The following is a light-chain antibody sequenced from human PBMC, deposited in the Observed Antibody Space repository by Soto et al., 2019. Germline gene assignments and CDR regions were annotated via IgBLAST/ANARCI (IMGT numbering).Light chain of an antibody. CDR2: AES. Sequence: DIQMTQSPSSLSSSVGDRATITCRAGESIANYLNWFQQKPGQAPNLLIYAESTLKTEVPSRFSGSGSGTDFTLTISSLQTEDFASYFCQQSYISPYTFGQGTKLDI. V-gene: IGKV1-39*01. CDR3: QQSYISPYT. CDR1: ESIANY. J-gene: IGKJ2*01.